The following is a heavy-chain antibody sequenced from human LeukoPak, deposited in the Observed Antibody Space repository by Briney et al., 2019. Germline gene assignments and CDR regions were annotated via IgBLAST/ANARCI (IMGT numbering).Heavy chain of an antibody. CDR3: AKGVNDFGSGYQYYFDY. Sequence: QPGGSLRLSCAASGFTFSSYAMNWVRQAPGKGLEWVSAISGSGGTTYYADSVKGRFTISRDNSKNTLFLHMNSLRAEDTAVYYCAKGVNDFGSGYQYYFDYWGQGTLVTVSS. CDR2: ISGSGGTT. J-gene: IGHJ4*02. D-gene: IGHD3-3*01. CDR1: GFTFSSYA. V-gene: IGHV3-23*01.